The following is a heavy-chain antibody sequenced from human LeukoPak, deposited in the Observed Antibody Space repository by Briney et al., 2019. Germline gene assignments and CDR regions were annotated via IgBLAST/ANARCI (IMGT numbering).Heavy chain of an antibody. V-gene: IGHV3-33*01. CDR2: IWYDGSNK. J-gene: IGHJ6*02. CDR3: GRGRGYCGGGSTSRCYYGMDV. Sequence: GRSLRLSCVASGFTFSSYDIHWVRQAPGKGLEWVAVIWYDGSNKYYADSVKGRFTISRDNAKNTLYLEMNSLRAEDTAVYYCGRGRGYCGGGSTSRCYYGMDVWGQGTTVTVSS. CDR1: GFTFSSYD. D-gene: IGHD2-15*01.